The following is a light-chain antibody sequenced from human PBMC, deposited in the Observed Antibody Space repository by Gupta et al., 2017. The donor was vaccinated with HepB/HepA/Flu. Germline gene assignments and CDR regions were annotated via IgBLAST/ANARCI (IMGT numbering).Light chain of an antibody. CDR2: GAS. CDR3: QHGYNWPT. J-gene: IGKJ5*01. CDR1: QGVSSF. V-gene: IGKV3-11*01. Sequence: ENFLTQYPATLSLSPCDSATLSRRASQGVSSFFSWYQQKPDQAPRLLIYGASNRATGIPARCSGSGSGTDFTLTISSLAPEDGAVYYCQHGYNWPTFGQGTRLDIK.